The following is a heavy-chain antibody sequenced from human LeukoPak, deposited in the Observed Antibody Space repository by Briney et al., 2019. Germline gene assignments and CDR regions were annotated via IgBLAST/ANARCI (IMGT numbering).Heavy chain of an antibody. Sequence: ASVKVSCKASGYTFTGYYMHWVRQAPGQGLEWMGWINPNSGGTNYAQKFQGRVTMTRDTSISTAYMELSRLRSDDTAVYYCARSESYYDSSGYYDYFDYWGQGPLVTVSS. J-gene: IGHJ4*02. CDR3: ARSESYYDSSGYYDYFDY. D-gene: IGHD3-22*01. CDR2: INPNSGGT. V-gene: IGHV1-2*02. CDR1: GYTFTGYY.